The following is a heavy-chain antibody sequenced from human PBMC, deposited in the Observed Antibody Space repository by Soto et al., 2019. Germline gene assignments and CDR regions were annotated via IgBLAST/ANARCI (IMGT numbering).Heavy chain of an antibody. CDR3: AANRGHASSWYLDY. CDR1: GGTFSTYT. V-gene: IGHV1-69*02. D-gene: IGHD6-13*01. Sequence: QVQLVQSGAEVKNPGSSVKVSCKASGGTFSTYTITWVRQAPGQGLEWLGRIIPIVTVTNYAQNFQGRVTISADKATSTAYMELNSLTSDDTAVYFCAANRGHASSWYLDYWGQGSLITVSS. CDR2: IIPIVTVT. J-gene: IGHJ4*02.